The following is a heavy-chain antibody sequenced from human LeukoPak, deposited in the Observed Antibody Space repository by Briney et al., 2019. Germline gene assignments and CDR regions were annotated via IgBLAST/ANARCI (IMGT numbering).Heavy chain of an antibody. CDR3: ARDHDSSSCPYFDY. J-gene: IGHJ4*02. Sequence: HAGGSLRLSCAASGFTFSSYEMNWVRQAPGKGLEWVSYISSSGSTIYYADSVKGRFTISRDNAKNSLYLQMNSLRAEDTAVYYCARDHDSSSCPYFDYWGQGTLVTVSS. CDR2: ISSSGSTI. CDR1: GFTFSSYE. V-gene: IGHV3-48*03. D-gene: IGHD6-13*01.